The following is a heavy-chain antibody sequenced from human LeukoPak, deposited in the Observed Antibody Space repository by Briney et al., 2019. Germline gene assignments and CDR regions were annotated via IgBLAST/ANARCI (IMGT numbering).Heavy chain of an antibody. CDR3: ARDVDIVATIYGDAFDI. CDR2: INQDGSIK. CDR1: GFTFSNYW. D-gene: IGHD5-12*01. Sequence: GGSLRLSCAGSGFTFSNYWMSWVRQAPGKGLEWVANINQDGSIKYYVDSLKGRFTISRDNAKNSVYLQMNSLRAEDTAMYYCARDVDIVATIYGDAFDIWGQGTMVTVSS. V-gene: IGHV3-7*01. J-gene: IGHJ3*02.